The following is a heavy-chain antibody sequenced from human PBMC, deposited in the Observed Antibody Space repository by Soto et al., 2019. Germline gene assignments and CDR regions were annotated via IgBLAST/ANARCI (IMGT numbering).Heavy chain of an antibody. CDR3: VKDRGKSYKDFDY. J-gene: IGHJ4*02. CDR1: GFIFRNYA. V-gene: IGHV3-64D*06. Sequence: PGGSLRLSCAACGFIFRNYAMSWVRQAPGKGLEYVSAISNNGGNIYYADSVKGRFTISRDNSKSTLYLQMSSLRPEDTAVYYCVKDRGKSYKDFDYWGQGTLVTVSS. CDR2: ISNNGGNI. D-gene: IGHD3-10*01.